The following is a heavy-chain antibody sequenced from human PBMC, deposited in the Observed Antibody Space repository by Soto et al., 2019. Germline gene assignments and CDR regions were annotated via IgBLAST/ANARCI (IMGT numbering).Heavy chain of an antibody. CDR1: GFTFSSYA. J-gene: IGHJ6*02. CDR3: AKEVAARWRFSPYYGMDV. V-gene: IGHV3-23*01. CDR2: ISGSGGST. Sequence: GGSLRLSCAASGFTFSSYAMSWVRQAPGKGLEWVTAISGSGGSTYYADSVKGRFTISRDNSKNTLYLQMNSLRAEDTAVYYCAKEVAARWRFSPYYGMDVWGQGTTVTVSS. D-gene: IGHD6-6*01.